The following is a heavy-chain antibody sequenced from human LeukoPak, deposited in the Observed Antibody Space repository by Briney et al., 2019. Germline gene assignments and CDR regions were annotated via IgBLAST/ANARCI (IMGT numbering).Heavy chain of an antibody. CDR3: ATGSTAVAGTKY. D-gene: IGHD6-19*01. J-gene: IGHJ4*02. CDR2: ISRSGDIT. V-gene: IGHV3-23*01. Sequence: GGSLRLSCAASGFTFSTYGMNWLRQAPGKGLEWVSNISRSGDITYYADSVKGRFTIYRDNYKNTLYLKMNSLRAEDTAIYYCATGSTAVAGTKYWGEGIRVTVSS. CDR1: GFTFSTYG.